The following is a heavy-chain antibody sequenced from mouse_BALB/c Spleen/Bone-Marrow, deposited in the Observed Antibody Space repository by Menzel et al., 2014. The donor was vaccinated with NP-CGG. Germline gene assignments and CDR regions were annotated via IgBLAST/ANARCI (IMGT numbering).Heavy chain of an antibody. CDR3: TSFSSLLRLGWYFDV. J-gene: IGHJ1*01. Sequence: EVQLQESGGGLVQPGGSMKLSCAASGFTFSDAWMDWVRQSPEKGLEWVAEIRSKANNHATYYAESVKGRFAISRDDSKSSVYLQMNSLRAEDAGIYYYTSFSSLLRLGWYFDVWGAGTTVTVSS. CDR2: IRSKANNHAT. CDR1: GFTFSDAW. D-gene: IGHD1-2*01. V-gene: IGHV6-6*01.